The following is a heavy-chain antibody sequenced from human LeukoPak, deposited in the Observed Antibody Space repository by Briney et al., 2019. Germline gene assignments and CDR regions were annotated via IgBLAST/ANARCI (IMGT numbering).Heavy chain of an antibody. Sequence: SETLSLTCAVYGGSFSGYYWSWIRQPPGKGLEWIGEINHSGSTNYNPSLKSRVTISVDTSKNQFSLKLSSVTAADTAVYYCARVKNYYGLGPQNWFDPWGQGTLVTVSS. J-gene: IGHJ5*02. CDR3: ARVKNYYGLGPQNWFDP. D-gene: IGHD3-10*01. V-gene: IGHV4-34*01. CDR2: INHSGST. CDR1: GGSFSGYY.